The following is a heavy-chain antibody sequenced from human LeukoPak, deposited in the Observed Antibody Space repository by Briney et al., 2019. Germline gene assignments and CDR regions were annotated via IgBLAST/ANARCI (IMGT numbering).Heavy chain of an antibody. CDR1: GFSFSSYT. Sequence: GGSLRLSCAASGFSFSSYTMTWVRQAAGKGLEWASSISPSGHSTWHADSVKGRFTISRDNAKNSVYLQMTNLRVDDTAVYYCGRDFLGESGAGGPWGQGILVTVSS. D-gene: IGHD3-10*01. CDR3: GRDFLGESGAGGP. CDR2: ISPSGHST. J-gene: IGHJ5*02. V-gene: IGHV3-21*01.